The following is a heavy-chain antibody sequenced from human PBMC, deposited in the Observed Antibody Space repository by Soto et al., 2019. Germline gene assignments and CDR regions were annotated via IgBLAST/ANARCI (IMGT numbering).Heavy chain of an antibody. CDR2: INHSGST. CDR1: GGSFSCYY. V-gene: IGHV4-34*01. CDR3: ARGSWGDIVVVVAAPFDY. D-gene: IGHD2-15*01. Sequence: SSETLSLTCAVYGGSFSCYYWSWIRQPPGKGLEWIGEINHSGSTNYNPSLKSRVTISVDTSKNQFSLKLSSVTAADTAVYYCARGSWGDIVVVVAAPFDYWGQGTLVTVSS. J-gene: IGHJ4*02.